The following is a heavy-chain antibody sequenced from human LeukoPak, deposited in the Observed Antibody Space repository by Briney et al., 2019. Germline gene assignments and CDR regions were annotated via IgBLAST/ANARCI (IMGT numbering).Heavy chain of an antibody. Sequence: ASVKVSCKASGYTFTSYYMHWVRQAPGQGLEWMGIINPSGGSTSYAQKFQGRVTMTRDMSTSTVYMELSSLRSEDTAVYYCARDVYQRGYSYGYIDYWGQGTLVTVSS. V-gene: IGHV1-46*01. CDR1: GYTFTSYY. D-gene: IGHD5-18*01. CDR2: INPSGGST. CDR3: ARDVYQRGYSYGYIDY. J-gene: IGHJ4*02.